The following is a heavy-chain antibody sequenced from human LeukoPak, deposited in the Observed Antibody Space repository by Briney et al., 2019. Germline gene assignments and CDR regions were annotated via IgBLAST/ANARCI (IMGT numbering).Heavy chain of an antibody. J-gene: IGHJ5*02. CDR1: GGTFSSYT. Sequence: SVKVSCKASGGTFSSYTISWVRQAPGQGPEWMGRIIPILGIANYAQKFQGRVTITADKSTSTAYMELSSLRSEDTAVYYCARDLYCSSTSCTRMPSWGQGTLVTVSS. V-gene: IGHV1-69*04. CDR2: IIPILGIA. CDR3: ARDLYCSSTSCTRMPS. D-gene: IGHD2-2*01.